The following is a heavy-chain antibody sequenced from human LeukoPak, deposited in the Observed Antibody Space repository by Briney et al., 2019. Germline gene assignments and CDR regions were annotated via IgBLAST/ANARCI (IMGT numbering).Heavy chain of an antibody. CDR3: ARVADGYYFDY. J-gene: IGHJ4*02. D-gene: IGHD6-25*01. V-gene: IGHV1-2*02. CDR1: GYSFTGNY. CDR2: INPNSGDT. Sequence: ASVKVSCKASGYSFTGNYMHWVRQAPGQGLDWMGWINPNSGDTNYAQKFHGRVTMTSDTSINTAYMELSRLTSDDTAVYHCARVADGYYFDYWGQGTLVTVSS.